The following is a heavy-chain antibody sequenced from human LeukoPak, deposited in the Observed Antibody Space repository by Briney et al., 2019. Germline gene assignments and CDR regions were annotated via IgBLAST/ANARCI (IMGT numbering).Heavy chain of an antibody. D-gene: IGHD3/OR15-3a*01. CDR1: GFTFSGYD. Sequence: GGSLRLSCAASGFTFSGYDMHWVRQAPGKGLEWISHISSSAYTVSYAASVKGRFTISRDNAKNSLSLQMNTLRVEDTAVYYCAADIDFHFDYWGQGTLVTVSS. V-gene: IGHV3-48*01. J-gene: IGHJ4*02. CDR3: AADIDFHFDY. CDR2: ISSSAYTV.